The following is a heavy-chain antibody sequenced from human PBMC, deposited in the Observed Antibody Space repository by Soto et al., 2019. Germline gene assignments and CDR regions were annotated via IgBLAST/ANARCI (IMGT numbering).Heavy chain of an antibody. CDR3: AGHLGITMILGAVY. D-gene: IGHD3-22*01. J-gene: IGHJ4*02. Sequence: QVQLVQSGAEVTKPGASVKVSCKASGYTFTSYGISWVRQAPGQGLEWMGWISAYNGNTNYAQKFQGRVAMIKATSTSTAYIELRSLSYDDTAVDYCAGHLGITMILGAVYWGQGPVVTVSS. CDR1: GYTFTSYG. CDR2: ISAYNGNT. V-gene: IGHV1-18*01.